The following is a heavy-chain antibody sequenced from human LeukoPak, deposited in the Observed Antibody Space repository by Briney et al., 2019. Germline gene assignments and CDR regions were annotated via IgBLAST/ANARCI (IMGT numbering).Heavy chain of an antibody. CDR1: GFTFSTYT. CDR3: ARRMAASAFDI. Sequence: GGSLRLSCAASGFTFSTYTMHWVRQAPGKGLEWVTVISDDGNNKYYADSVNGRFTISRDNSKNTLYLQMSSLRGEDTAVYYCARRMAASAFDIWGQGTLVTVSS. V-gene: IGHV3-30-3*01. D-gene: IGHD5-24*01. CDR2: ISDDGNNK. J-gene: IGHJ3*02.